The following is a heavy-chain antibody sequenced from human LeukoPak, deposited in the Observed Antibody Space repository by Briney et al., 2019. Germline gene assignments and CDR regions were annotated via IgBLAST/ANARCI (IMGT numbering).Heavy chain of an antibody. CDR3: ARAGVAGTSSEFSY. CDR2: ISSNGGGT. J-gene: IGHJ4*02. CDR1: GFTFRSYA. D-gene: IGHD6-19*01. Sequence: PGGSLRLSCAASGFTFRSYAMHWVRQAPGKGLEYVSAISSNGGGTYYANSVKGRFTISRDNSKNTLYLQMGSLRAEDMAVYYCARAGVAGTSSEFSYWGQGTLVTVSS. V-gene: IGHV3-64*01.